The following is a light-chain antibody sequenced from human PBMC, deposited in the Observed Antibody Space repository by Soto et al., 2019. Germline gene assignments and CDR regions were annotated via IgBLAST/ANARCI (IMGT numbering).Light chain of an antibody. J-gene: IGKJ1*01. CDR3: QQSYSTTWT. V-gene: IGKV1-39*01. CDR1: QSISSY. Sequence: DIQMTQSPSSLSASVGDRVTITCRASQSISSYLNWYQQKPGKAPKFLIFAASSLQSWVPSRFSGSGSETDFTLTISSLQPEDFATYSCQQSYSTTWTFGQGTKVDIK. CDR2: AAS.